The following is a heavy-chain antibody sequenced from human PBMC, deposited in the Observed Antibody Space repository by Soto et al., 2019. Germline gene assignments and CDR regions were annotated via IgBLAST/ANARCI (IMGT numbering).Heavy chain of an antibody. V-gene: IGHV3-21*01. CDR3: ARESEDLTSNFDY. CDR2: ISSTTNYI. CDR1: GFTFSSYD. J-gene: IGHJ4*02. Sequence: PGGSLRLSCAASGFTFSSYDMNWVRQAPGKGLEWVSSISSTTNYIYYADSMKGRFTVSRDNAKNSVYLDMNSLSAEDTAVCYCARESEDLTSNFDYWGQGTLVTVSS.